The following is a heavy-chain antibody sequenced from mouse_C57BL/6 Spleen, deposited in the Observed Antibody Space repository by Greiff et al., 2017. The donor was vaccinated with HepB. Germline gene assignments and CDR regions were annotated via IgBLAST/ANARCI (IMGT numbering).Heavy chain of an antibody. J-gene: IGHJ3*01. CDR1: GYTFPGYW. Sequence: QVQLQQSGAELMKPGASVKLSCKATGYTFPGYWIEWVKQRPGHGLEWIGEILPGSGSTNYNEKFKGKATFTADTSSNTAYMQLSSLTTEDSAIYYCAKGGRVYYDYDAWFAYWGQGTLVTVSA. V-gene: IGHV1-9*01. CDR2: ILPGSGST. D-gene: IGHD2-4*01. CDR3: AKGGRVYYDYDAWFAY.